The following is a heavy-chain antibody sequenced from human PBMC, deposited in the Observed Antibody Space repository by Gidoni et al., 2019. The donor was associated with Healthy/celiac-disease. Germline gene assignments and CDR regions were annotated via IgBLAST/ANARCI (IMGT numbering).Heavy chain of an antibody. V-gene: IGHV3-30*18. Sequence: VRPVCSGGGLVQLGGSLCLSCETSGSTLTTSGMHWVCQAPGKGLEWVAVISYDGSNKYYADSVKGRFTISRDNSKNTLYLQMNSLRAEDTAVYYCAKLMFGGNSLWTPPDYWGQGTLVTVSS. D-gene: IGHD3-10*02. CDR1: GSTLTTSG. CDR3: AKLMFGGNSLWTPPDY. CDR2: ISYDGSNK. J-gene: IGHJ4*02.